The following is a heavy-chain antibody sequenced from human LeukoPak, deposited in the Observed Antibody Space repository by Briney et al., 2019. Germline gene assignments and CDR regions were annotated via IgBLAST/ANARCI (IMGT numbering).Heavy chain of an antibody. CDR1: GFTFSSYA. CDR3: ARASITAAGTFDY. Sequence: GGSLRLSCAASGFTFSSYAMHWVRQAPGKGLEWVAGISYDGSNKYYADCGKGRFVNSRDNSKTTLYLQMNSLSAEDTAVYYCARASITAAGTFDYWGQGTMVTVSS. CDR2: ISYDGSNK. J-gene: IGHJ4*01. D-gene: IGHD6-13*01. V-gene: IGHV3-30*09.